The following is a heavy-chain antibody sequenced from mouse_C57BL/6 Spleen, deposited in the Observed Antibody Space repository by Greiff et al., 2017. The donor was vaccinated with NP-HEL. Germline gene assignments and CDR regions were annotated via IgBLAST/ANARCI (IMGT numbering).Heavy chain of an antibody. V-gene: IGHV1-55*01. D-gene: IGHD1-1*01. Sequence: VQLQQPGAELVKPGASVKMSCKASGYTFTSYWITWVKQRPGQGLEWIGDIYPGSGSTNYNEKFKSKDTLTVDTSSSTAYMQLSSLTSEDSAVYYCARGITTVVAPFDYWGQGTTLTVSS. J-gene: IGHJ2*01. CDR2: IYPGSGST. CDR3: ARGITTVVAPFDY. CDR1: GYTFTSYW.